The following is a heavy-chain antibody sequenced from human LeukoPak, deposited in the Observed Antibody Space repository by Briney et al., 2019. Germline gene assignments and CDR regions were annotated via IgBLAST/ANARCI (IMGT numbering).Heavy chain of an antibody. CDR1: GGSFSGYY. CDR3: ALCDPLASDGTLPDY. V-gene: IGHV4-34*01. CDR2: INHSGST. D-gene: IGHD2-21*01. Sequence: SETLSLTCAVYGGSFSGYYWSWIRQPPGKGLEWIGEINHSGSTNYNPSLKSRVTISVDTSKNQFSLKLSSVTAADTAVYYCALCDPLASDGTLPDYWGQGTLVTVSS. J-gene: IGHJ4*02.